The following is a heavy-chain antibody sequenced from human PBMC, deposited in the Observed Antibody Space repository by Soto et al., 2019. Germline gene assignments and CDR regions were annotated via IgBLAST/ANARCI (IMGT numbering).Heavy chain of an antibody. D-gene: IGHD2-21*02. J-gene: IGHJ5*02. CDR3: ARASGGNSGWGHWSDP. V-gene: IGHV4-38-2*01. Sequence: SETLSLTCAVSGYSISSGYYWGWIRQPPGRGLEWIGSISHSGTTYYNPSLRSRFTISIDTSNNQFSLKLSSVTAADTAVYYCARASGGNSGWGHWSDPWGQGTLVTVSS. CDR1: GYSISSGYY. CDR2: ISHSGTT.